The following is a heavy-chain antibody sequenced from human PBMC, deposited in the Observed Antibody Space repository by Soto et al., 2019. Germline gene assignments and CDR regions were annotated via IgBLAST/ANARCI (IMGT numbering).Heavy chain of an antibody. V-gene: IGHV3-30*18. D-gene: IGHD2-2*01. CDR2: ISYDGSNK. J-gene: IGHJ6*02. Sequence: GGSVRLSCAASGFTFSSYGMHWVRQAPGKGLEWVAVISYDGSNKYYADSVKGRFTISRDNSKNTLYLQMNSLRAEDTAVYYCAKDHHCSSTSCYAGDPIYYYYYCMDVWGQGTKVTVSS. CDR3: AKDHHCSSTSCYAGDPIYYYYYCMDV. CDR1: GFTFSSYG.